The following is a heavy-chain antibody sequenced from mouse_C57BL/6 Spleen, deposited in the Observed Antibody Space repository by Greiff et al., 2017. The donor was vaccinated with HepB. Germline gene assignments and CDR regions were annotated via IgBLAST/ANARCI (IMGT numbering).Heavy chain of an antibody. V-gene: IGHV3-6*01. CDR1: GYSITSGYY. Sequence: VQLKESGPGLVKPSQSLSLTCSVTGYSITSGYYWNWIRQFPGNKLEWMGYISYDGSNNYNPSLKNRISITRDTSKNQFFLKLNSVTTEDTATYYCARERLPMLGDYWGQGTSVTVSS. CDR3: ARERLPMLGDY. CDR2: ISYDGSN. J-gene: IGHJ4*01. D-gene: IGHD6-5*01.